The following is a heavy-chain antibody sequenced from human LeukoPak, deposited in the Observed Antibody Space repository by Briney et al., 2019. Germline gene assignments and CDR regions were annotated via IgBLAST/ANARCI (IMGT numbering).Heavy chain of an antibody. J-gene: IGHJ4*02. CDR2: IIPIFGTA. CDR3: AREYDFWSGPLVY. Sequence: SVKVSCKASGGTFSSYAISWVRQAPGQGLEWMGGIIPIFGTANYAQKFQGRVTITADESTSTAYMELSSLRSEDTAVYYCAREYDFWSGPLVYWGQGTLVTVSS. V-gene: IGHV1-69*13. CDR1: GGTFSSYA. D-gene: IGHD3-3*01.